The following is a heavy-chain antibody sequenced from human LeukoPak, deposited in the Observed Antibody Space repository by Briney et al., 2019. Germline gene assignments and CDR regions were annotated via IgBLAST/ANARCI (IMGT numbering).Heavy chain of an antibody. CDR1: GFTFNRYS. V-gene: IGHV3-48*01. Sequence: GASLRLSCAASGFTFNRYSMNWVRQAPGKGLEWISYISSSGTTIYYADSVQGRFIISRDNARNSLYLQMNSLRAEDTAVYYCAKSHSSSWYWMGYPSLDYWGQGTLVTVSS. CDR3: AKSHSSSWYWMGYPSLDY. J-gene: IGHJ4*02. D-gene: IGHD6-13*01. CDR2: ISSSGTTI.